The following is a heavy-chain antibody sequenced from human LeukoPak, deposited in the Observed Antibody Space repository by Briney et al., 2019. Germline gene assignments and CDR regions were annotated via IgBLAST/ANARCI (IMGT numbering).Heavy chain of an antibody. D-gene: IGHD3-22*01. Sequence: SETLSLTCTVSGGSISSYYWSWIRQPPGKGLEWIGYIYYSGYTNYNPSLKSRVTISVDTSKNQFSLKLSSVTAADTAVYYCASGKYYYDSSGAYYFDYWGQGTLVTVSS. J-gene: IGHJ4*02. V-gene: IGHV4-59*12. CDR1: GGSISSYY. CDR3: ASGKYYYDSSGAYYFDY. CDR2: IYYSGYT.